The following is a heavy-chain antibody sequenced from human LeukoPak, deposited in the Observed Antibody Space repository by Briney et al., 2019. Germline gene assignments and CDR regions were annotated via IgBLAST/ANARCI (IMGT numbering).Heavy chain of an antibody. Sequence: ASVKVSCKASGYTFTSYGISWVRQAPGQGLEWMGIINPSGGSTSYAQKFQGRVTMTRDMSTSTVYMELSSLRSEDTAVYYCARVIRVGATRVPSGHWGQGTLVTVSS. CDR2: INPSGGST. V-gene: IGHV1-46*01. J-gene: IGHJ4*02. CDR1: GYTFTSYG. D-gene: IGHD1-26*01. CDR3: ARVIRVGATRVPSGH.